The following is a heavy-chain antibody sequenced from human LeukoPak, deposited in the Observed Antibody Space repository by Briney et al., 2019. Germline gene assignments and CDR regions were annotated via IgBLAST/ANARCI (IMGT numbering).Heavy chain of an antibody. CDR2: LSGSGGST. V-gene: IGHV3-23*01. J-gene: IGHJ4*02. D-gene: IGHD3-10*01. Sequence: GGSLRLSCAASGFTFSSDAMSWVRQAPGKGPEWVSALSGSGGSTYYADSVKGRFTISRDNSKNTLYLQMNSLRAEDTAVYYCASPMASSGSPLFDYWGQGTLVTVSS. CDR1: GFTFSSDA. CDR3: ASPMASSGSPLFDY.